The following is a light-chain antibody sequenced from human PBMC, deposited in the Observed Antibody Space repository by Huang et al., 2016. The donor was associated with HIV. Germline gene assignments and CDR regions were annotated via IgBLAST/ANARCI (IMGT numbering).Light chain of an antibody. J-gene: IGKJ1*01. Sequence: DIQMTQSPSSLSASGGNRVTVICRESQSIGNYLNWYQQKPGKAPKILIYGASSLQSGVPSRFSGSGSGTVFILSITSLQPEDFATYYCQQSYNSWTFGQGTKVDIK. V-gene: IGKV1-39*01. CDR3: QQSYNSWT. CDR1: QSIGNY. CDR2: GAS.